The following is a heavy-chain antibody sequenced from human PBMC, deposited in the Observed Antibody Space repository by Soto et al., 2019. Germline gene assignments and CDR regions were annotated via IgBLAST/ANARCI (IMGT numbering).Heavy chain of an antibody. CDR2: INPNGGNT. CDR3: ARDIAGFLDF. V-gene: IGHV1-46*01. Sequence: ASVKVSCKASGYTFTSYYMHWVRQAPGQGLEWMGIINPNGGNTNYAQKFQGRVTMTTDTSTSTAYMELRSLRSDDTAVYYCARDIAGFLDFSGKGSSVIVSS. J-gene: IGHJ6*04. D-gene: IGHD1-1*01. CDR1: GYTFTSYY.